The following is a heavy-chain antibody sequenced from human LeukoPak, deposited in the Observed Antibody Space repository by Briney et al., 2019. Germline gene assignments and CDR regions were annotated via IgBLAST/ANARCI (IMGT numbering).Heavy chain of an antibody. Sequence: ASVKVSCKVSGYTLTELSMHWVRQAPGKGLEWMGGFDPEDGETIYAQKFQGRVTMTEDTSTDTAYMELSSLRSEDTPVYYCATLRKIYDFWSGYYDLLDFDYWGQGTLVTVSS. J-gene: IGHJ4*02. D-gene: IGHD3-3*01. V-gene: IGHV1-24*01. CDR2: FDPEDGET. CDR1: GYTLTELS. CDR3: ATLRKIYDFWSGYYDLLDFDY.